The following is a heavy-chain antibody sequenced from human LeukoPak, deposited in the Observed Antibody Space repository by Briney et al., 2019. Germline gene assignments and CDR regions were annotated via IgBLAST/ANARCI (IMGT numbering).Heavy chain of an antibody. Sequence: SETLSLTCTVSGGSISSSNYYWGWIRQPPGKGLEWIGSFFHSGSTYYNPSLKSRVTISADTSKNQFSLRLSSVTAADTAVYYCARNFQLLTLQPPFDYWGQGTLVTVSP. V-gene: IGHV4-39*01. CDR1: GGSISSSNYY. J-gene: IGHJ4*02. CDR3: ARNFQLLTLQPPFDY. D-gene: IGHD1-1*01. CDR2: FFHSGST.